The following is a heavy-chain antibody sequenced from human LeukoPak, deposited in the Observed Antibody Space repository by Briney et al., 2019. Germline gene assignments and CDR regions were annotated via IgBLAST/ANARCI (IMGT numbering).Heavy chain of an antibody. CDR3: ARGGGSRYANFDY. CDR1: GYTFTSYG. V-gene: IGHV1-18*01. D-gene: IGHD2-15*01. Sequence: HRASVKVSCKASGYTFTSYGISWVRQAPGQGLEWMGWISAYNGNTNYAQKLQGRVTRTTDTSTSTAYMELRSLRSDHTAVYYCARGGGSRYANFDYCGQGTLVTVSS. CDR2: ISAYNGNT. J-gene: IGHJ4*02.